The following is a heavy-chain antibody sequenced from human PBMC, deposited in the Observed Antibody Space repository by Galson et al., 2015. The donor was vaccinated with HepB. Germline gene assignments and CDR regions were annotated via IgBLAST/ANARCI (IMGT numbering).Heavy chain of an antibody. J-gene: IGHJ5*01. CDR1: GFTLNTHA. V-gene: IGHV3-23*01. CDR3: AKFGARFDAWFDS. CDR2: LSGDSIII. Sequence: SLRLSCAASGFTLNTHAMAWVRQPPGKGPEWVSALSGDSIIIHYADSVKGRFTISKDNSENTLYLQMNSLRGEDTASYYCAKFGARFDAWFDSWGQGTLVTVSS. D-gene: IGHD3-9*01.